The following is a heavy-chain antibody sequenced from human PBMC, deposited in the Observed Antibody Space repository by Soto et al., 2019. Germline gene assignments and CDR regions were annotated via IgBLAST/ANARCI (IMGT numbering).Heavy chain of an antibody. CDR2: INHSGST. D-gene: IGHD3-10*02. CDR1: GGSFSGYY. J-gene: IGHJ6*02. CDR3: GRVVTPEPFVLGVNANDYYYYYGMDV. Sequence: SETLSLTCAVYGGSFSGYYWSWIRQPPGKGLEWIGEINHSGSTNYNPSLKSRVTISVDTSKNQISLKLSSVTAADTAVYYCGRVVTPEPFVLGVNANDYYYYYGMDVWGQGTTVTVSS. V-gene: IGHV4-34*01.